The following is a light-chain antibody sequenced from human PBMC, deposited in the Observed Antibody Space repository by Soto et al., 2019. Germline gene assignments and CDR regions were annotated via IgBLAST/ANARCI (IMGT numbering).Light chain of an antibody. Sequence: EIVLTQSPATLSLSPGERATLSCRASESISSYLAWYQQRPGQAPSLLIYDASNRATGIPARFSGSGSGTDFTLTIDNLEPEDFAVYYCQQRSKWPLTFGAGTKVEL. CDR1: ESISSY. J-gene: IGKJ4*01. CDR3: QQRSKWPLT. CDR2: DAS. V-gene: IGKV3-11*01.